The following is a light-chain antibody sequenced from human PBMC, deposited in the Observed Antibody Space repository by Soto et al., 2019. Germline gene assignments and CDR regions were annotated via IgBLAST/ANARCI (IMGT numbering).Light chain of an antibody. CDR1: SSDVGGYNY. Sequence: QSVLTQPASVSGSPGQSITISCTGTSSDVGGYNYVSWYQQHPGKAHKLMIYDVSNRPSGVSNSFSGSKSGNTASLTIFGLQAEDEADYYCSSYTSSTDNYVFGTGTKVTVL. J-gene: IGLJ1*01. CDR3: SSYTSSTDNYV. CDR2: DVS. V-gene: IGLV2-14*01.